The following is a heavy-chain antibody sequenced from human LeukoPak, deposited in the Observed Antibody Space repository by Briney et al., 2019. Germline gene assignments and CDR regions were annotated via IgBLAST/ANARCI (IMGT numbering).Heavy chain of an antibody. Sequence: GRSLRLSCAASGLSSSSYAMHWVRQAPGKGLEWVAVIWSVVSNQYYADSVRGRFTISRDNSKNTLHLQMNSLRAEDTAAYYCVKSVPVFGDLPSEYYFDVWGQGTLVTVSS. CDR3: VKSVPVFGDLPSEYYFDV. J-gene: IGHJ4*02. CDR1: GLSSSSYA. V-gene: IGHV3-33*06. CDR2: IWSVVSNQ. D-gene: IGHD4-17*01.